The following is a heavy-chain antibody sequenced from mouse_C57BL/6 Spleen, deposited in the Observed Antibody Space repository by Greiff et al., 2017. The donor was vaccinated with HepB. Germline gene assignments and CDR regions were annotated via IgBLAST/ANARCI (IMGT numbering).Heavy chain of an antibody. J-gene: IGHJ4*01. Sequence: VQLQQPGAELVMPGASVKLSCKASGYTFTSYWMYWVKQRPGQGLEWIGEIDASDSYTNYNQKFKGKSTLTVDKSSSTAYMQLSSLTSEDSAVYYCARKVATDYYAMDYWGQGTSVTVSS. CDR2: IDASDSYT. V-gene: IGHV1-69*01. D-gene: IGHD1-1*01. CDR1: GYTFTSYW. CDR3: ARKVATDYYAMDY.